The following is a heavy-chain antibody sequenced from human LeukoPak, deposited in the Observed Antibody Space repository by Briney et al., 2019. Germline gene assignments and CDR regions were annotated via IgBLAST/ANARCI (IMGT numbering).Heavy chain of an antibody. CDR3: ARATVGGTGAFDI. CDR1: GFTVSTNY. V-gene: IGHV3-53*01. CDR2: IYSSGST. Sequence: GGSLRLSCAASGFTVSTNYMSWVRQAPGKGLEWVSFIYSSGSTYYADSVKGRFTISRDNSKNTIYLQMNSLRAEDTAVYYCARATVGGTGAFDIWGQGTMVTVSS. J-gene: IGHJ3*02. D-gene: IGHD3/OR15-3a*01.